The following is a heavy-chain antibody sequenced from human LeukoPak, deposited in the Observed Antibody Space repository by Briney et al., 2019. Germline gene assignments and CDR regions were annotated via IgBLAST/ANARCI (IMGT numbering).Heavy chain of an antibody. CDR3: ARKRGYYFDY. Sequence: SETLSLTCTVSGGFISSSSYYWDWIRQPPGKGLEWIGSIYYSGSTNYDPSLKSRVAISVDTSKNQFSLKLSSVTAADTAVFYCARKRGYYFDYWGQGTLVTVSS. CDR2: IYYSGST. V-gene: IGHV4-39*01. D-gene: IGHD3-16*01. CDR1: GGFISSSSYY. J-gene: IGHJ4*02.